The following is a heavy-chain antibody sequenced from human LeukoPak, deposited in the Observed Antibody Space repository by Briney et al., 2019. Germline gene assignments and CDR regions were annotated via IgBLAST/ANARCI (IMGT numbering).Heavy chain of an antibody. J-gene: IGHJ6*04. Sequence: SETLSLTCAVYGGSFSGYYWSRIRQPPEKGLEWIGEINHSGSTNYNPSLKSRVTISVDTSKNLFSLKLSSVTAADTAVYYCARGSGSYYYYYGMDVWGKGTTVTVSS. CDR2: INHSGST. CDR1: GGSFSGYY. CDR3: ARGSGSYYYYYGMDV. V-gene: IGHV4-34*01. D-gene: IGHD1-26*01.